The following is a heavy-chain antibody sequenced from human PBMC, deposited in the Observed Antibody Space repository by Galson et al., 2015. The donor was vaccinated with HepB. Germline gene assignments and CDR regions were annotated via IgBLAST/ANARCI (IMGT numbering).Heavy chain of an antibody. Sequence: SLRLSCAASGFTFSDYNMNRIRQAPGKGLEWILNITSSASYTNYADSVKGRFTISRDNAKNSLYLQMNSLRVEDTATYFCARALIANTHYHYGMDVWGQGTTVTVSS. V-gene: IGHV3-11*06. CDR3: ARALIANTHYHYGMDV. CDR1: GFTFSDYN. D-gene: IGHD2-21*01. CDR2: ITSSASYT. J-gene: IGHJ6*02.